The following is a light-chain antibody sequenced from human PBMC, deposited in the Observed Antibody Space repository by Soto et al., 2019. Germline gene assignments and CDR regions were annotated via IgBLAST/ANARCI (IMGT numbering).Light chain of an antibody. V-gene: IGKV1-5*01. J-gene: IGKJ1*01. CDR3: QQNNSYWT. Sequence: DIQMTQSPSTLSASVGDRVTITCRASQSISSWLAWYQQKPGKAPKLLIYDASSLESGVPSRFSGSGSGTEFALTISSLLPDDFATYYCQQNNSYWTXGQGTKVDIK. CDR2: DAS. CDR1: QSISSW.